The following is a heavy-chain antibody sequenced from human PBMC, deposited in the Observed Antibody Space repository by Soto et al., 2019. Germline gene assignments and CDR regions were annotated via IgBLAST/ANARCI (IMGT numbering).Heavy chain of an antibody. J-gene: IGHJ4*01. CDR3: STDSYIKMIAVRLDY. Sequence: HGGSVRMCCAECKFIFRSAWLNWIRQTPGKGLEWVGRVKSKTAGGTTDFAAPVKGRFAISRDDSKNIVYMQMNSLRTEDTAVYYCSTDSYIKMIAVRLDYWGLGTRVTVSS. CDR2: VKSKTAGGTT. V-gene: IGHV3-15*07. CDR1: KFIFRSAW. D-gene: IGHD3-22*01.